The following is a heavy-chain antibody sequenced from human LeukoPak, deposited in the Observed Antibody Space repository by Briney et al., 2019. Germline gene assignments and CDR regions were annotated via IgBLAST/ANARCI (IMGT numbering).Heavy chain of an antibody. CDR2: ISAYNGNT. Sequence: ASVKVSCKASGYTFTSYAMNWVRQAPGQGLEWMGWISAYNGNTNYAQKLQGRVTMTTDTSTSTAYMELRSLRSDDTAVYYCARDHYAINPNLFDYWGQGTLVTVSS. V-gene: IGHV1-18*01. CDR3: ARDHYAINPNLFDY. D-gene: IGHD2-8*01. CDR1: GYTFTSYA. J-gene: IGHJ4*02.